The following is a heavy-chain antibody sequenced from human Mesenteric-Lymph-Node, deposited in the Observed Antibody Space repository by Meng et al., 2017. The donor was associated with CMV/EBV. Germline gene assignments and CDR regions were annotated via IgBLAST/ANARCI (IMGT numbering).Heavy chain of an antibody. CDR3: ARDLPHNWLDP. CDR2: IDVDGRET. J-gene: IGHJ5*02. V-gene: IGHV3-74*01. CDR1: GFTFSGHW. Sequence: GESLKISCAASGFTFSGHWIHWVRQAPGKGLVWVSRIDVDGRETYADFVKGRFTVSRDNAKNTLYLQMSSLRAEDTAVYYCARDLPHNWLDPWGQGTLVTVSS.